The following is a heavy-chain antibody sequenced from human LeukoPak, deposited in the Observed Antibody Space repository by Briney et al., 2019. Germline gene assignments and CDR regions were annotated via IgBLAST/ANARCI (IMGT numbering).Heavy chain of an antibody. D-gene: IGHD3-22*01. J-gene: IGHJ3*02. CDR3: ARDVPYYYDSSGGAFDI. V-gene: IGHV4-34*01. CDR1: GGSFSGYY. CDR2: INHSGST. Sequence: SETLSLTCAVYGGSFSGYYWSWIRQPPGKGLEWIGEINHSGSTNYNPSLKSRVTISVDTSKNQFSLKLSSVTAADTVVYYCARDVPYYYDSSGGAFDIWGQGTMVTVSS.